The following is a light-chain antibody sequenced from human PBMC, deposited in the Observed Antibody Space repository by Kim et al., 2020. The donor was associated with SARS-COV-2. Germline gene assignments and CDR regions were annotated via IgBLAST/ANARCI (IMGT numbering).Light chain of an antibody. CDR2: EVS. CDR3: CSYTSSNTYV. J-gene: IGLJ1*01. CDR1: SSDVGSYNA. V-gene: IGLV2-18*02. Sequence: QSALTQPPSVSGSPGQSVTVSCTGTSSDVGSYNAVSWYQQPPGTAPKLMIYEVSNRPSGVPDRFSGSKSDNTASLTISGLQAEDEADYYCCSYTSSNTYVFGTGTKVTVL.